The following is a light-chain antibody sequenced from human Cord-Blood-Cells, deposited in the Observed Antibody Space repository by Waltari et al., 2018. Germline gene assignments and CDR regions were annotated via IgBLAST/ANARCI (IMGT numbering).Light chain of an antibody. V-gene: IGLV3-21*03. CDR1: NIGSKR. CDR3: QVWDSSSDHHWV. CDR2: DDS. J-gene: IGLJ3*02. Sequence: SYVLTHPPSVSVAPGKTARITCGGNNIGSKRVHWYQQKPGQAPVLVVYDDSDRPSGIPERFSGSNSGNTATLTISRVEAGDEADYYCQVWDSSSDHHWVFGGGTKLTVL.